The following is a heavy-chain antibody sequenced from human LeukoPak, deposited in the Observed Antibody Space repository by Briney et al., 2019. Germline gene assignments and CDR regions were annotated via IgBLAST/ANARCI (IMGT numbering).Heavy chain of an antibody. Sequence: SETLSLTCTVSGGSISSSSYYWGWIRQPPGKGLEWIESIYYSGSTYYNPSLKSRVTISVDTSKNQFSLKLSSVTAADTAVYYCARGRKMATIRYFDYWGQGTLVTVSS. J-gene: IGHJ4*02. CDR1: GGSISSSSYY. CDR3: ARGRKMATIRYFDY. V-gene: IGHV4-39*01. D-gene: IGHD5-24*01. CDR2: IYYSGST.